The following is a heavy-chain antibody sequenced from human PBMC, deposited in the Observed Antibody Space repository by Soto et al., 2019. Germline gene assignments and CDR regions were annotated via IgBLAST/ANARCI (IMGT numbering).Heavy chain of an antibody. J-gene: IGHJ6*02. CDR2: ISYDGSNR. CDR3: AKDRKYYDFWSGYDYYYYGMDV. D-gene: IGHD3-3*01. V-gene: IGHV3-30*18. Sequence: QVQLVESGGGVVQPGRSLRLSCAASGFTFSSYGMHWVRQAPGKGLEWVAVISYDGSNRYYADSVKGRFTISRDNSKNTRYLQMNSLRAEDTAVYYCAKDRKYYDFWSGYDYYYYGMDVWGQGTTVTVSS. CDR1: GFTFSSYG.